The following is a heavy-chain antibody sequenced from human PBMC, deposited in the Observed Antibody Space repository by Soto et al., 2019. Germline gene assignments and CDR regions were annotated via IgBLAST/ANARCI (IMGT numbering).Heavy chain of an antibody. CDR1: GGSISSSSYY. D-gene: IGHD5-18*01. CDR2: IYYSGST. J-gene: IGHJ5*02. V-gene: IGHV4-39*01. CDR3: ARSWAMDTYNWFDP. Sequence: SDTLSLTCTVSGGSISSSSYYWGWIRQPPGKGLEWIGSIYYSGSTYYNPSLKSRVTISVDTSKNQFSLKLSSVTAADTAVYYCARSWAMDTYNWFDPWGQGTLVTVSS.